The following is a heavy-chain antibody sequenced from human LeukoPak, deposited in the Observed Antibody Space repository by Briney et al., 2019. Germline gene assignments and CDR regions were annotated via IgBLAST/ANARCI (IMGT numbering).Heavy chain of an antibody. V-gene: IGHV3-48*03. D-gene: IGHD1-26*01. Sequence: GGSLRLSCAASGFTFSIYEMNWVRQAPGKGLEWVSYISGSGSTMYYADSVKGRFTISRDNAKNSLYLQMNSLRAEDTAVYYGAREEWEFDYWGQGTLVTVSS. CDR2: ISGSGSTM. CDR1: GFTFSIYE. CDR3: AREEWEFDY. J-gene: IGHJ4*02.